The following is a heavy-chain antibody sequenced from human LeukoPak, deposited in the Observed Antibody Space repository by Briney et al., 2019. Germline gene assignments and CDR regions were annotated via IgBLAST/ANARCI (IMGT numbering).Heavy chain of an antibody. D-gene: IGHD3-22*01. CDR1: GYTLTELS. CDR3: AAPWDYYDSSGYHDAFDI. CDR2: FDPEDGET. Sequence: ASVKVSCKVSGYTLTELSMHWVRQAPGKGLEWMGGFDPEDGETIYAQKFQGRVTMTEDTSTDTAYMELSSLRSEDTAVYYCAAPWDYYDSSGYHDAFDIWGQGTMVTVSS. V-gene: IGHV1-24*01. J-gene: IGHJ3*02.